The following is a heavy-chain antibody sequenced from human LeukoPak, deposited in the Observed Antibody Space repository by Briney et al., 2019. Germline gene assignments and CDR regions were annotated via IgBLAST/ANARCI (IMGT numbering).Heavy chain of an antibody. CDR3: ARIRYCSSTSCYVPNWFDP. V-gene: IGHV5-51*01. Sequence: GKSLKISCKGSGYSFTSYWIGWVRQMPGKGLEWMGIIYPGDSDTRYSPSFQGQVTISADKSISTAYLQWSSLKASDTAMYYCARIRYCSSTSCYVPNWFDPWGQGTLVTVSS. J-gene: IGHJ5*02. CDR2: IYPGDSDT. D-gene: IGHD2-2*01. CDR1: GYSFTSYW.